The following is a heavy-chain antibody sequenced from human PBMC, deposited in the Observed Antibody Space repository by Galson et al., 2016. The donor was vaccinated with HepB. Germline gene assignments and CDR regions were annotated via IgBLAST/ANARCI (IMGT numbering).Heavy chain of an antibody. V-gene: IGHV3-23*01. CDR2: ISDSGGST. Sequence: SLRLSCAASGFTFSIYAMSWVRQAPGKGLEWVSGISDSGGSTYYTDSVKGRFIISRDNSKNTVYLQMNSLRVEDTAVYYCAKHEAPSYGYSAFDYWGQGTLVPVSS. J-gene: IGHJ4*02. CDR3: AKHEAPSYGYSAFDY. D-gene: IGHD5-18*01. CDR1: GFTFSIYA.